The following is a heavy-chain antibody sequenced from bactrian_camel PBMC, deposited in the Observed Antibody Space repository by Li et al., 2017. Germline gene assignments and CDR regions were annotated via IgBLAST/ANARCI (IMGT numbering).Heavy chain of an antibody. CDR2: IYTSGST. CDR3: AAARCARASLVFRAQGRPYNY. V-gene: IGHV3S55*01. D-gene: IGHD1*01. CDR1: DRLHDDLC. Sequence: HVQLVESGGGSVQAGGSLRLTCTTADRLHDDLCWGWFRQAPGKEREGVAIIYTSGSTYYSDSVKGRFTISKDNAKSTLYLQMNMLTPEDTAMYYCAAARCARASLVFRAQGRPYNYWGQGTQVTVS. J-gene: IGHJ4*01.